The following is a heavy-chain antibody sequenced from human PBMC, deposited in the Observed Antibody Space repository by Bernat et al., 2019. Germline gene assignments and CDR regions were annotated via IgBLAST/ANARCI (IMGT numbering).Heavy chain of an antibody. Sequence: EVQLVESGGGLVKPGGSLRLSCAASGFTFSNAWMSWVRQAPGKGLEWVGRIKSKTDGGTTDYAAPVKGRFTISRDDSKNTLYLQMNSLKTEDTAVYYCTTGERYGSGDYFDYWGQGTLVTVSS. CDR1: GFTFSNAW. CDR2: IKSKTDGGTT. D-gene: IGHD3-10*01. V-gene: IGHV3-15*01. J-gene: IGHJ4*02. CDR3: TTGERYGSGDYFDY.